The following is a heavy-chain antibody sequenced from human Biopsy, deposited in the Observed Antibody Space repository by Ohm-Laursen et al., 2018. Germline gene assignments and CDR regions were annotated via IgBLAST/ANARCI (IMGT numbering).Heavy chain of an antibody. D-gene: IGHD3-22*01. V-gene: IGHV3-23*01. CDR3: AKDQGYYYDRSVYYYFDY. CDR2: ITSSGDTT. Sequence: SLRLSCSASGFTFSSYAMSWVRQAPGKGLEWVSAITSSGDTTYYSDSVKGRFTISRDSSKNTLHLQMNSLRAEDTAVNYCAKDQGYYYDRSVYYYFDYWGQGALVIVSP. J-gene: IGHJ4*02. CDR1: GFTFSSYA.